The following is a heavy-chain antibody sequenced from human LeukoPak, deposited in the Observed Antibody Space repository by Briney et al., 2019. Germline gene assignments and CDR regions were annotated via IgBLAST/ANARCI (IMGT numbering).Heavy chain of an antibody. Sequence: GGSLRLSCAASGFTFSSYGMHWVRQAPGKGLEWVAVISYDGSNKYYADSVKGRFTISRDNSKNTLYLQMNSLRAEDTAVYYCAKARFGWYGDSWGQGTLVTVSS. CDR3: AKARFGWYGDS. D-gene: IGHD6-19*01. CDR2: ISYDGSNK. CDR1: GFTFSSYG. J-gene: IGHJ4*02. V-gene: IGHV3-30*18.